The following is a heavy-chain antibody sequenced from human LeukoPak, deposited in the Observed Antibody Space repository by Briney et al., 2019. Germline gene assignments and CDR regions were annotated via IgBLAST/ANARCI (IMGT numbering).Heavy chain of an antibody. J-gene: IGHJ6*03. CDR2: IRYDGSNK. Sequence: GGSLRLSCAASGFTFSSYGMHWVRQAPGKGLEWVAFIRYDGSNKYYADSVKGRFTISRDNSKNTLYLQMNSLRAEDTAVYYCAAPGSSDYYYYMDVWGKGTTVTISS. CDR1: GFTFSSYG. CDR3: AAPGSSDYYYYMDV. V-gene: IGHV3-30*02. D-gene: IGHD6-6*01.